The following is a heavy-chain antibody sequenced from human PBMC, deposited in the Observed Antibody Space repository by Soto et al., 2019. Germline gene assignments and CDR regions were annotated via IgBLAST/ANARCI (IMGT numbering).Heavy chain of an antibody. CDR3: TSPPASAVVVAATQYFQH. D-gene: IGHD2-15*01. Sequence: GGSLRLSCAASGFTFSGSAMHWVRQASGKGLEWVGRIRSKANSYATAYAASVKGRFTISRDDSKNTAYLQMNSLKTEDTAVYYCTSPPASAVVVAATQYFQHWGQGTLVTVSS. V-gene: IGHV3-73*01. J-gene: IGHJ1*01. CDR1: GFTFSGSA. CDR2: IRSKANSYAT.